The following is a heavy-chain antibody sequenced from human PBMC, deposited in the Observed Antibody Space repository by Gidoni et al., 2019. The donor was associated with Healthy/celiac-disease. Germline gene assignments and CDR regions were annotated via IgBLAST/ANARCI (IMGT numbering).Heavy chain of an antibody. CDR2: IKPNSGGK. D-gene: IGHD4-4*01. J-gene: IGHJ6*02. Sequence: QVQLVQSGAEVKKPGASVKVSFMPSGYTFTGYYMHWLRQAPGPVLEWMGWIKPNSGGKNYAQKFQGRVTMTRDTSISTAYMELSRLRTDDTAVYYCARELTTVSPAYYYYGMDVWGQGTTVTVSS. V-gene: IGHV1-2*02. CDR1: GYTFTGYY. CDR3: ARELTTVSPAYYYYGMDV.